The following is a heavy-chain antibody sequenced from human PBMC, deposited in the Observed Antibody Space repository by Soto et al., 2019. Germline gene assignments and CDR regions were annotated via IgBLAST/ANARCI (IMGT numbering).Heavy chain of an antibody. V-gene: IGHV3-23*01. CDR1: GFTFSTYA. CDR3: ARDPRVDSSFGAGYYYYYGMDV. D-gene: IGHD6-6*01. CDR2: ISAGGYNT. Sequence: LRLSSADPGFTFSTYAINWVRQAPGKGLKWVSAISAGGYNTDYADSVQSRFTISRDNSKNTLYLQMNSLRAEDTAVYYWARDPRVDSSFGAGYYYYYGMDVWGQGTTVTVSS. J-gene: IGHJ6*02.